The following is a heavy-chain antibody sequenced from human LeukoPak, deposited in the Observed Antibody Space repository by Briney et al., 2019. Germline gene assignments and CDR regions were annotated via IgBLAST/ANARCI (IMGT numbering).Heavy chain of an antibody. CDR1: GYIFSSYG. V-gene: IGHV1-18*01. J-gene: IGHJ3*02. CDR2: ISAYNGNT. Sequence: ASVKVSCKASGYIFSSYGISWVRQAPGHGLEWMGWISAYNGNTNYAQKLQGRVTMTTDTSTSTAYMERRSLRSDDTAVYYCARDQSVYCSGGSCYSAGDAFDIWGQGTMVTVSS. D-gene: IGHD2-15*01. CDR3: ARDQSVYCSGGSCYSAGDAFDI.